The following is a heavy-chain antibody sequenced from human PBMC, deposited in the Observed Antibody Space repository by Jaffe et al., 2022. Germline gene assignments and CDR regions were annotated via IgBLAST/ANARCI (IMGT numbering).Heavy chain of an antibody. CDR1: GYSISSGYY. CDR2: IYHSGST. Sequence: QVQLQESGPGLVKPSETLSLTCAVSGYSISSGYYWGWIRQPPGKGLEWIGSIYHSGSTYYNPSLKSRVTISVDTSKNQFSLKLSSVTAADTAVYYCARAEYYYGSGSYHGPFDYWGQGTLVTVSS. J-gene: IGHJ4*02. D-gene: IGHD3-10*01. CDR3: ARAEYYYGSGSYHGPFDY. V-gene: IGHV4-38-2*01.